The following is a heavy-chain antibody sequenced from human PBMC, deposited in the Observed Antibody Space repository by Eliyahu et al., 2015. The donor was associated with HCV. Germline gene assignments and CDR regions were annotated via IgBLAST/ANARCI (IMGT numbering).Heavy chain of an antibody. CDR3: TTLDQLLPYGMDV. Sequence: EVQLVESGGGLVKPGGSLRLSCAASGFXFSNAWMSWVRQAPGKGLEWVGRIKSKTDGGTTDYAAPVKGRFTISRDDSKNTLYLQMNSLKTEDTAVYYCTTLDQLLPYGMDVWGQGTTVTVSS. CDR1: GFXFSNAW. D-gene: IGHD2-2*01. V-gene: IGHV3-15*01. CDR2: IKSKTDGGTT. J-gene: IGHJ6*02.